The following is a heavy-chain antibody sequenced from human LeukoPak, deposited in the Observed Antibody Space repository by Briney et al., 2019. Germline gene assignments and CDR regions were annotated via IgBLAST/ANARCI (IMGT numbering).Heavy chain of an antibody. CDR3: ARTGYYDILNGYQPHFDY. J-gene: IGHJ4*02. CDR2: IYYSGST. V-gene: IGHV4-61*05. Sequence: SETLSLTCTVSGGSISSSSYYWGWIRQSPGKGLEWIGNIYYSGSTNYNPSLKSRVTISVDTSKNQFSLKLRSVTAADTAVYYCARTGYYDILNGYQPHFDYWGQGTLVTVSS. CDR1: GGSISSSSYY. D-gene: IGHD3-9*01.